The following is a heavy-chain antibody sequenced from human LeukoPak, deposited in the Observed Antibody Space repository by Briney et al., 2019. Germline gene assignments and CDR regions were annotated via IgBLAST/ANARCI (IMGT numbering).Heavy chain of an antibody. J-gene: IGHJ3*02. CDR3: ARSFWGYCSGGSCYESSAFDI. CDR1: GYTFTSYG. Sequence: ASVKVSCKASGYTFTSYGISWVRQAPGQGLEWMGWINPNGGGTNYAQKFQGRVTMTRDTSISTAYMELSRLRSDDTAVYYCARSFWGYCSGGSCYESSAFDIWGQGTMVTVSS. D-gene: IGHD2-15*01. V-gene: IGHV1-2*02. CDR2: INPNGGGT.